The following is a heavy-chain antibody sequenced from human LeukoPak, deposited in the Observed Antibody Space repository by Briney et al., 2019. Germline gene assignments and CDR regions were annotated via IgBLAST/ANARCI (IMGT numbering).Heavy chain of an antibody. V-gene: IGHV3-48*03. D-gene: IGHD6-19*01. J-gene: IGHJ4*02. Sequence: GGSLRLSCAASGFTFSSYEMNWVRQAPGKGLEWVSYISSSGSTIYYADSVKGRFTISRDNANNSLYLQMNSLRAEDTAVYYCARVDSSGWYTRHIDYWGQGTLVTVSS. CDR3: ARVDSSGWYTRHIDY. CDR2: ISSSGSTI. CDR1: GFTFSSYE.